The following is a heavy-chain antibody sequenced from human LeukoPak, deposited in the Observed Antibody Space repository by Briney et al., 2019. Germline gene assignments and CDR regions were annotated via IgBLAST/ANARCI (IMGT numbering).Heavy chain of an antibody. Sequence: SETLSLTCAVYGGSFSGYYWSWIRQPPGKGLEWIGEINHSGSTNYNPSLKSRVTISVDTSENQFSLKLSSVTAADTAVYYCARDVVAAAGTWDYWGQGTLVTVSS. CDR1: GGSFSGYY. D-gene: IGHD6-13*01. J-gene: IGHJ4*02. CDR3: ARDVVAAAGTWDY. V-gene: IGHV4-34*01. CDR2: INHSGST.